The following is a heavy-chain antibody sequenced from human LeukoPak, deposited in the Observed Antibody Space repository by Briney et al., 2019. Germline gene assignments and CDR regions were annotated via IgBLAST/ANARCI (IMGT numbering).Heavy chain of an antibody. CDR3: ARGFTIFGVVNDAFDI. Sequence: PGGSRRLSCAASGFTFSDYWMHWVRQAPGKGLVWVSCIDSDGSSTSNADSVKGRFTISRDNAKNTVYLQMNSLRAEDTAVYYCARGFTIFGVVNDAFDIWGQGTMVTVSS. V-gene: IGHV3-74*01. D-gene: IGHD3-3*01. CDR2: IDSDGSST. CDR1: GFTFSDYW. J-gene: IGHJ3*02.